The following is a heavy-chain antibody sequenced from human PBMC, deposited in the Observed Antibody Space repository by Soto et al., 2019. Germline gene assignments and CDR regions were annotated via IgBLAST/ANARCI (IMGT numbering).Heavy chain of an antibody. CDR1: GFSLSTTGVG. CDR3: ARSLWFGELH. J-gene: IGHJ4*02. Sequence: QITLKESGPTLVKPTQTLTLTCSFSGFSLSTTGVGVGWIRQSPGKALEWLAIIYWDNDKRYSPSLKSRVTSTKDTSKNQVVLTVTNMDPGDTGTYYCARSLWFGELHWGQGALVTVSS. D-gene: IGHD3-10*01. V-gene: IGHV2-5*02. CDR2: IYWDNDK.